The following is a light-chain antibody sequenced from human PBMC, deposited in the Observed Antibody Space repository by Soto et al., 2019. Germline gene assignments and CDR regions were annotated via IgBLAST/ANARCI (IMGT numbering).Light chain of an antibody. J-gene: IGKJ1*01. CDR1: QSISGY. V-gene: IGKV1-39*01. CDR2: ATS. CDR3: QQSYSTLWT. Sequence: IQMTQSPSSLSASVGDRVTITCRASQSISGYLNWYQQKPGKAPQLLIYATSSLQSGVPSRFSGSGSGTDFTLTISSLQPEDFATYYCQQSYSTLWTFGQGTKVEI.